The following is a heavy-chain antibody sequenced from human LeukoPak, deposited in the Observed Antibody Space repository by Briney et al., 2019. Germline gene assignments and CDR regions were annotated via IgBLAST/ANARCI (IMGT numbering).Heavy chain of an antibody. V-gene: IGHV3-74*01. Sequence: PGGSLRLSCAASGFTFSGYAMHWVRQAPGKGLVWVSHINTDGSRIYYADSVKGRFTISRDNAKNTVYLQMNSLRADDTAVYYCARSLSFDYWGQGTLVTVSS. CDR2: INTDGSRI. CDR1: GFTFSGYA. J-gene: IGHJ4*02. CDR3: ARSLSFDY.